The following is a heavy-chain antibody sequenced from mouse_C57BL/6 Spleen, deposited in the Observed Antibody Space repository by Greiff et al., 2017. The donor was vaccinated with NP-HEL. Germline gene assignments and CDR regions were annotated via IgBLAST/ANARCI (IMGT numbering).Heavy chain of an antibody. J-gene: IGHJ1*03. Sequence: VQLQQSGPELVKPGASVKISCKASGYTFTDYYMNWVKQSHGKSLEWIGDINPNNGGTSYNQKFKGKATLTVDTSSSTAYMELRSLTSEDSAVYYCARRTTFDVWGTGTTVTVSS. V-gene: IGHV1-26*01. CDR3: ARRTTFDV. CDR1: GYTFTDYY. CDR2: INPNNGGT. D-gene: IGHD2-13*01.